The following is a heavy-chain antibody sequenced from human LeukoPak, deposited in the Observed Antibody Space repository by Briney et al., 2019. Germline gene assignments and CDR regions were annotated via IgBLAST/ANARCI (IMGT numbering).Heavy chain of an antibody. CDR2: ISSSSSYI. Sequence: GGSLRLSCAASGFTFSSYSMNWVRQAPGKGLERVSSISSSSSYIYYADSVKGRFTISRDNAKNSLYLQMNSLRAEDTAVYYCARYYYDSSGYPTGAFDIWGQGTMVTVSS. CDR1: GFTFSSYS. D-gene: IGHD3-22*01. V-gene: IGHV3-21*01. J-gene: IGHJ3*02. CDR3: ARYYYDSSGYPTGAFDI.